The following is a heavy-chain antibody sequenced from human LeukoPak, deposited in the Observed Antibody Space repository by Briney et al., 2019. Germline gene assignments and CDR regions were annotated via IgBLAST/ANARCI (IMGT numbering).Heavy chain of an antibody. J-gene: IGHJ4*02. Sequence: PSETLSLTCTVSGGSVNSGGDYWSWIGQPPGKGLEWIGYIYYIGSTNYNPSLKSRVTISLDTSKNQFSLKLSSVTPADTAVYYCARDDASGASDYWGQGTLVTVSS. CDR2: IYYIGST. D-gene: IGHD3-16*01. CDR3: ARDDASGASDY. V-gene: IGHV4-61*08. CDR1: GGSVNSGGDY.